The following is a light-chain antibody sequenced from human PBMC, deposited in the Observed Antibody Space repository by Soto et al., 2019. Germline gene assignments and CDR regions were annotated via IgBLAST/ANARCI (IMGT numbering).Light chain of an antibody. CDR3: QQYNSYWT. J-gene: IGKJ1*01. CDR2: DAS. CDR1: QTISVY. Sequence: DIQMTQSPSSLSASVGDRVTITCRASQTISVYLNWYQQKPGKAPKLLIYDASSLESGVPSRFSGSGSGTEFTLTISSLQPDDFATYYCQQYNSYWTFGQGTKVDI. V-gene: IGKV1-5*01.